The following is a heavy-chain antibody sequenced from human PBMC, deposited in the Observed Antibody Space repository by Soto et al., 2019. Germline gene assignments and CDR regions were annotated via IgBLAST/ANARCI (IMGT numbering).Heavy chain of an antibody. V-gene: IGHV4-34*01. J-gene: IGHJ6*02. CDR3: ARGLAVPKRWNGDYYYYGMDV. CDR2: INHSGST. CDR1: GGSFSCYY. D-gene: IGHD1-1*01. Sequence: SETLSLTCAVYGGSFSCYYWSWIRQPPGKGLEWIGEINHSGSTNYNPSLKSRVTISVDTSKNQFSLKLSSVTAADTAVYYCARGLAVPKRWNGDYYYYGMDVWGQGTTVTVSS.